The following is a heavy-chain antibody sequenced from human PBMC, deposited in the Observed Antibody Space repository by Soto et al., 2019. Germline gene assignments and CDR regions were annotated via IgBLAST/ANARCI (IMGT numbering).Heavy chain of an antibody. V-gene: IGHV1-18*01. Sequence: GASVKVSCKASGYTFTSYGISWVRQAPGQGLEWMGWISAYNGNTNYAQKLQGRVTMTTDTSTSTAYMELRSLRSDDTAVYYCARNCGGDCYSDYGMDVWGQGTTVTVSS. CDR1: GYTFTSYG. D-gene: IGHD2-21*02. J-gene: IGHJ6*02. CDR3: ARNCGGDCYSDYGMDV. CDR2: ISAYNGNT.